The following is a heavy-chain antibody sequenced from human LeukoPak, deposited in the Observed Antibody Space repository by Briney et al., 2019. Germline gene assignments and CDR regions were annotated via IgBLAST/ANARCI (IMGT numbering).Heavy chain of an antibody. CDR3: ARMTVSGRDNWFDP. J-gene: IGHJ5*02. Sequence: ASVKVSCKASGYTFTSCDINWVRQATGQGLEWMGWLNPNSGNTGYAQKFQGRVTITRNTPINTAYMELSSLRSEDTAVYYCARMTVSGRDNWFDPWGQGTLVTVSS. D-gene: IGHD6-19*01. CDR1: GYTFTSCD. V-gene: IGHV1-8*03. CDR2: LNPNSGNT.